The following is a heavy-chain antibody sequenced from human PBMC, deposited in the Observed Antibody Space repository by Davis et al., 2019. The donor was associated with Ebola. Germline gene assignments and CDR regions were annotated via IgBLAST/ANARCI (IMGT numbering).Heavy chain of an antibody. Sequence: AASVKVSCKAPGYTFTGNFIHWVRQAPGRGLEWMGGINPNTGGTNYAQKFQGRVSMTRDTSISTVYMELSRLRSDDTAVYYCARLGYYGSGGYGMDVWGKGTTVTVSS. V-gene: IGHV1-2*02. CDR3: ARLGYYGSGGYGMDV. CDR1: GYTFTGNF. J-gene: IGHJ6*04. CDR2: INPNTGGT. D-gene: IGHD3-10*01.